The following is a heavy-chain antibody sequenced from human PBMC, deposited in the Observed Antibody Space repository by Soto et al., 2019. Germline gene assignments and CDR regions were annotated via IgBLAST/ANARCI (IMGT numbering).Heavy chain of an antibody. Sequence: GESLKISCQGYGDNFAGQWIAWVRQIPGKGLELMGIIYPSDSDTRYRPSFQGQVTISADKSISSAYLQWSSLRASDTAMYYCARGGVSTRTFDYWGQGTPVTVSS. D-gene: IGHD3-3*01. CDR1: GDNFAGQW. J-gene: IGHJ4*02. CDR3: ARGGVSTRTFDY. V-gene: IGHV5-51*01. CDR2: IYPSDSDT.